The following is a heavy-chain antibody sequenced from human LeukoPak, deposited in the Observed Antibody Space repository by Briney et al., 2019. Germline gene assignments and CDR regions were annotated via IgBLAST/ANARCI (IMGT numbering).Heavy chain of an antibody. CDR2: IVVGSGNT. D-gene: IGHD3-22*01. V-gene: IGHV1-58*01. CDR3: AADLNDSSRGMAFDI. Sequence: SVKVSCKASGFTFTSSAVQWVRQARGQRLEWIGWIVVGSGNTNYAQKFQERVTITRDMSTSTAYMELSSLRSEDTAVYYCAADLNDSSRGMAFDIWGQGTMVTVSS. CDR1: GFTFTSSA. J-gene: IGHJ3*02.